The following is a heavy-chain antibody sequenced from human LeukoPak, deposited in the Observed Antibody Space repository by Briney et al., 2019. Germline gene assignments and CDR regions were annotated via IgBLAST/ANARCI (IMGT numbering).Heavy chain of an antibody. CDR1: GGSISSGDYY. CDR2: IYYSGST. CDR3: ARGSPPPDAFDI. V-gene: IGHV4-30-4*01. J-gene: IGHJ3*02. Sequence: SETLSLTCTVSGGSISSGDYYWSWIRQPPGKGLEWIGYIYYSGSTYYNPSLKSRVTISVDTSKNQFSLKLSSVTAADTAVYYCARGSPPPDAFDIWGQGTMVTVSS.